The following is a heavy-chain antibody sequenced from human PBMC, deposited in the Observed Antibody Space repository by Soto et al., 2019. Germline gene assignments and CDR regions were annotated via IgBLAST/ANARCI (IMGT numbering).Heavy chain of an antibody. CDR1: GDSITTNGYY. Sequence: SETLSLTCSVSGDSITTNGYYWGWIRQPPGKGLQWIGNVYWTGSTFSHPSLTSRVFISVDTSKNEFSLRLTCVTAADTAVYYCARSHYTYGLLIDYWGTGTLVTVSS. CDR2: VYWTGST. J-gene: IGHJ4*02. D-gene: IGHD2-8*01. CDR3: ARSHYTYGLLIDY. V-gene: IGHV4-39*01.